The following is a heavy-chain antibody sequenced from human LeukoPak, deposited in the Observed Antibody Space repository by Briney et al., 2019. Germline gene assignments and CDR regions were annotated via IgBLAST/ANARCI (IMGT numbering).Heavy chain of an antibody. CDR3: ASSGQCTNGLCRDVGYMDV. CDR2: ISYSGNT. Sequence: SETLSLTCAVYGGSFSGYYWSWVRQPPGKGLVWIGYISYSGNTNYNPSLKSRVTISMHTSKNQLSLKLSSVTAADTAVYYCASSGQCTNGLCRDVGYMDVWGKGTTVTVSS. V-gene: IGHV4-59*01. J-gene: IGHJ6*03. D-gene: IGHD2-8*01. CDR1: GGSFSGYY.